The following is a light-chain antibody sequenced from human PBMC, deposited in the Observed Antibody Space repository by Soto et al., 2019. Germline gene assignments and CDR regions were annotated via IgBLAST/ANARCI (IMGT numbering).Light chain of an antibody. V-gene: IGLV1-47*01. J-gene: IGLJ2*01. Sequence: QSVLTQPPSASGTPGQRVTISCSGSNSNIVTNFVYWYQQLPGTAPKLLIYRNDHRPSGVPDRLSGSKSGTSASLAIRGLRSEDEADYYCESWDDSLNGHVLFGGGTKLTVL. CDR2: RND. CDR3: ESWDDSLNGHVL. CDR1: NSNIVTNF.